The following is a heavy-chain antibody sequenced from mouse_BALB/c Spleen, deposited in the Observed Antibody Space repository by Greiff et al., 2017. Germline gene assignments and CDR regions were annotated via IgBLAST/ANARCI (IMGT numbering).Heavy chain of an antibody. V-gene: IGHV3-8*02. D-gene: IGHD1-1*01. CDR1: GDSITSGY. CDR3: ARYFYYGSSPFDY. CDR2: ISYSGST. Sequence: ELQLQESGPSLVKPSQTLSLTCSVTGDSITSGYWNWIRKFPGNKLEYMGYISYSGSTYYNPSLKSRISITRDTSKNQYYLQLNSVTTEDTATYYCARYFYYGSSPFDYWGQGTTLTVSS. J-gene: IGHJ2*01.